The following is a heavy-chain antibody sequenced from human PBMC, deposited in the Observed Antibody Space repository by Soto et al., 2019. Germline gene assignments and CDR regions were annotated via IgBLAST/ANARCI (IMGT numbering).Heavy chain of an antibody. Sequence: SQTLSLTCAISGDSVSSNSAAWNWIRHSPSRGLEWLGRTYYRSKWYNDYAVSVKSRITINPDTSKNQFSLQLNSVTPEDTAVYYCVKTPASGTLDPWGQGILVTVSS. CDR3: VKTPASGTLDP. J-gene: IGHJ5*02. D-gene: IGHD6-13*01. CDR1: GDSVSSNSAA. CDR2: TYYRSKWYN. V-gene: IGHV6-1*01.